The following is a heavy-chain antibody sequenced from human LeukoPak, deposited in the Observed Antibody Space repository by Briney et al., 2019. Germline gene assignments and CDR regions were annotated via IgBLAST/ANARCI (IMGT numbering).Heavy chain of an antibody. CDR3: TRQGGTP. D-gene: IGHD1-7*01. J-gene: IGHJ5*02. CDR2: ISYDAKSN. V-gene: IGHV3-30*03. CDR1: GFTFSSYG. Sequence: GSLRLSCAASGFTFSSYGMSWVRQAPGKGLEWVAVISYDAKSNYHVDSVKGRFTISRDNSKNTLYLQMNSLKTEDTAVYYCTRQGGTPWGQGTLVTVSS.